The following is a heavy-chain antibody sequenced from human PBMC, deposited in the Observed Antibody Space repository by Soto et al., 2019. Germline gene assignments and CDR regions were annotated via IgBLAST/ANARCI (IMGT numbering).Heavy chain of an antibody. CDR3: ARGGDSSGYYAPSDY. CDR1: GGSISSYY. Sequence: QVQLQESGPGLVKPSETLSLTCTVSGGSISSYYWSWIRQPPGKGLEWIGYIYYSGSTNYNPSLKSRITISVDTSKYQLSLKLSSVTAADTDVYYCARGGDSSGYYAPSDYWGQGTLVTVSS. CDR2: IYYSGST. V-gene: IGHV4-59*01. J-gene: IGHJ4*02. D-gene: IGHD3-22*01.